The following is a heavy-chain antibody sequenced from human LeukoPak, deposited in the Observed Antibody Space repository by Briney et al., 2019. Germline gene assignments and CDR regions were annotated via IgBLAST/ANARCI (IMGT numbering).Heavy chain of an antibody. J-gene: IGHJ3*02. CDR2: ISSSSSTI. CDR1: GFTFSSYA. Sequence: PGGSLRLSCAAYGFTFSSYAMTWVRQAPGKGLEWVSYISSSSSTIYYADSVKGRFTISRDNAKNSLYLQMNSLRAEDTAVYYCARGGYYDILTGYFWPDAFDIWGQGTMVTVSS. D-gene: IGHD3-9*01. CDR3: ARGGYYDILTGYFWPDAFDI. V-gene: IGHV3-48*01.